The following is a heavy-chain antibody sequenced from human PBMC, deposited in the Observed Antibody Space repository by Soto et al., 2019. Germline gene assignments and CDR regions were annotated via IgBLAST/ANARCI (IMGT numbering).Heavy chain of an antibody. CDR1: GFTFSTYA. Sequence: PGGSLRLSCAASGFTFSTYAMSWVRQAPGKGLEWVSAISGSGGSTYYADSVKGRFTISRDNSKNTLYLQTKSLRAEDTAVYYCAKGRYCTNGIRYNYWGQGNLVTVSS. D-gene: IGHD2-8*01. V-gene: IGHV3-23*01. CDR2: ISGSGGST. J-gene: IGHJ4*02. CDR3: AKGRYCTNGIRYNY.